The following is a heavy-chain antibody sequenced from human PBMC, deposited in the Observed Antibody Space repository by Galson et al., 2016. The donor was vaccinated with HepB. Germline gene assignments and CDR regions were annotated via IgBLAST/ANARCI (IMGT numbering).Heavy chain of an antibody. CDR3: ARHCNWNDITSVCIDH. CDR2: IDPSDSYT. J-gene: IGHJ4*02. CDR1: GYSFTNYW. Sequence: QSGAEVKKPGESLRISCKGSGYSFTNYWISWVRQKPGKGLEWMGRIDPSDSYTNYSPSFQGHVTITADKSISTAYLQWSSLKASDTAMYFCARHCNWNDITSVCIDHSGQGTLVTVSS. D-gene: IGHD1-20*01. V-gene: IGHV5-10-1*01.